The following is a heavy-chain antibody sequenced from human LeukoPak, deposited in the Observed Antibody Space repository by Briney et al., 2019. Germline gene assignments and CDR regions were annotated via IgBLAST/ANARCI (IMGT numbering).Heavy chain of an antibody. CDR3: ASPQKYSSSSDAFDI. V-gene: IGHV1-2*02. Sequence: ASVKVSCKASGYTFTGYYMHWVRQAPGQGLEWMGWINPNSGGTNYAQKFQGRVTITRDTSISTAYMELSRLRSDDTAVYYCASPQKYSSSSDAFDIWGQGTMVTVSS. CDR1: GYTFTGYY. J-gene: IGHJ3*02. CDR2: INPNSGGT. D-gene: IGHD6-6*01.